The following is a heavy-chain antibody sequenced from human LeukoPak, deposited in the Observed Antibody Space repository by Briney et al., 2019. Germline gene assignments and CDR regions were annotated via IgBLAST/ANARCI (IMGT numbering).Heavy chain of an antibody. V-gene: IGHV3-73*01. CDR2: IRSKANNYAT. CDR3: TRRDYYMDV. J-gene: IGHJ6*03. CDR1: GFTFSGSA. Sequence: GGSLRLSCAASGFTFSGSAMHWVRQASGKGLEWVGRIRSKANNYATAYAASVKGRFTISRDDSENTAYLQMNSLKTEDTAVYYRTRRDYYMDVWGKGTTVTVSS.